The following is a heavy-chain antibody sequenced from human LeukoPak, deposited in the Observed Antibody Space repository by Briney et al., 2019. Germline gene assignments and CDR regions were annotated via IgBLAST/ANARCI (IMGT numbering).Heavy chain of an antibody. CDR2: ISSIINYK. J-gene: IGHJ4*02. D-gene: IGHD3-10*01. CDR1: GFTFSNYA. Sequence: GGSLRLSCAASGFTFSNYAMNWVRQAPGKGLEWVSSISSIINYKFYADSVKGRFTISRDNAKNSLYLQMNSLRAEDTAMYYCARVTMIRGVTLDFWGQGTLVTVSS. V-gene: IGHV3-21*01. CDR3: ARVTMIRGVTLDF.